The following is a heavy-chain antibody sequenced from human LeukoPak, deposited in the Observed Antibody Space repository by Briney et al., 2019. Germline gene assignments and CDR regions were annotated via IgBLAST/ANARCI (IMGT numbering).Heavy chain of an antibody. CDR2: TDTNTGNP. V-gene: IGHV7-4-1*02. Sequence: GASVKVSCKASGYTFITYAINWVRQAPGRGLEWMGWTDTNTGNPAYAQGFTGRFVFSLDTSVNTAFLQISSLKAEDTAVYYCARLAATGTGANDAFDIWGQGTMVTVSS. CDR1: GYTFITYA. J-gene: IGHJ3*02. D-gene: IGHD6-13*01. CDR3: ARLAATGTGANDAFDI.